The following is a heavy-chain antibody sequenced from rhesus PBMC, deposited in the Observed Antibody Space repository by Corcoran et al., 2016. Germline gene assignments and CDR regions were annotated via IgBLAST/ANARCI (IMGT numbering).Heavy chain of an antibody. CDR2: ISGSGGST. D-gene: IGHD3-3*01. CDR3: ARGFTIFGLVITPPFDY. CDR1: GGSISSNY. J-gene: IGHJ4*01. V-gene: IGHV4-173*01. Sequence: QVQLQESGPGLVKPSETLSLTCAVSGGSISSNYWTWLRQPPGKGLAWIGRISGSGGSTDYNPSLKSRVTISTDTSKNQFSLKLSSVTAADTAVYYCARGFTIFGLVITPPFDYWGQGVLVTVSS.